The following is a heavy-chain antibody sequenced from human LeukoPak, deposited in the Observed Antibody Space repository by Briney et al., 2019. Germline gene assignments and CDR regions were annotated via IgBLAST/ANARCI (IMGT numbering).Heavy chain of an antibody. CDR1: GGSISSYY. CDR2: IYTSGST. Sequence: SETLSLTCTVSGGSISSYYWSWIRQPAGKGLEWIGRIYTSGSTNYNPSLKSRVTMSVDTSKNQFSLKLSSVTAADTAVYYCASTPIEETIFGVVSPEYFQHWGQGTLVTVSS. CDR3: ASTPIEETIFGVVSPEYFQH. D-gene: IGHD3-3*01. V-gene: IGHV4-4*07. J-gene: IGHJ1*01.